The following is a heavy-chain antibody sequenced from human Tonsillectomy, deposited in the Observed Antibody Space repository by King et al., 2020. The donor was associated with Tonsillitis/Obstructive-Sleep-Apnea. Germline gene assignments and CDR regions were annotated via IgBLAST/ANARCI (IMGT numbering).Heavy chain of an antibody. D-gene: IGHD3-10*01. J-gene: IGHJ4*02. V-gene: IGHV3-33*01. CDR2: IWYDGSNK. CDR3: AREGEDYYGSGSYSFGY. Sequence: VQLVESGGGVVQPGRSLRLSCAASGFTFGSYGMHWVRQAPGKGLEWVAVIWYDGSNKYYADSVKGRFTISRDNSKNTLYLQMNSLRAEDTAVYYCAREGEDYYGSGSYSFGYWGQGTLVTVSS. CDR1: GFTFGSYG.